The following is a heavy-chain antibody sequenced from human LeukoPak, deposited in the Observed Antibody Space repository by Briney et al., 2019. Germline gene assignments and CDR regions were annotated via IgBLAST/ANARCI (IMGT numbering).Heavy chain of an antibody. CDR1: GGTFSNYA. CDR2: IIPMSGTR. Sequence: ASVKVSCKASGGTFSNYAVSWVRQAPGQGLEWMGRIIPMSGTRNYAQNFQGRVTITTDESRTTVYMELSNLRSEDTAVYYCARDLSLHDGLGIWGQGTMVTVSS. V-gene: IGHV1-69*05. CDR3: ARDLSLHDGLGI. D-gene: IGHD3-9*01. J-gene: IGHJ3*02.